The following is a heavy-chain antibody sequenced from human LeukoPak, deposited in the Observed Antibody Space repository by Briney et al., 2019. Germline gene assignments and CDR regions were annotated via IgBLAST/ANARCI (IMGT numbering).Heavy chain of an antibody. D-gene: IGHD6-19*01. V-gene: IGHV3-48*03. CDR3: ARDSQWRAFDI. CDR1: RFTFSSYD. CDR2: ISESGTTI. Sequence: GESLKISCAASRFTFSSYDMNWVRQAPGKGLEWVSHISESGTTIYYADSVKGRFTISRDNTKNSLYLQMNSLRAEDTAIYYCARDSQWRAFDIWGQGTMVTVSS. J-gene: IGHJ3*02.